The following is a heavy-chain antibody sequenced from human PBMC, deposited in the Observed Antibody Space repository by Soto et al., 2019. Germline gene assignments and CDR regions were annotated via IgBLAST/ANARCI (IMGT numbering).Heavy chain of an antibody. J-gene: IGHJ4*02. D-gene: IGHD4-17*01. CDR2: INPSGGST. CDR3: ARGRPVEPTGRVDFDY. V-gene: IGHV1-46*01. CDR1: VYTFTNCY. Sequence: QVQLVQSGAEVKKPGASVKVSCKASVYTFTNCYMHWLRQAPGQGLVWMGIINPSGGSTGYAQKFQGRVTMARDTSTSTVAMELSSLRSEDTAMYYRARGRPVEPTGRVDFDYWGQGSLVTVSS.